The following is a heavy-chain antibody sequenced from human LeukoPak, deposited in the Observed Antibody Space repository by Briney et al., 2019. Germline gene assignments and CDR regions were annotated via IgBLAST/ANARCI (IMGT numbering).Heavy chain of an antibody. CDR3: VKGDSDDCVGLSSDY. CDR2: ISGDGGST. CDR1: GFTFDDYV. V-gene: IGHV3-43*02. J-gene: IGHJ4*02. Sequence: GGSLRLSCAASGFTFDDYVMHWVRQAPGKGLEWISLISGDGGSTHYVDSVKGRFTISRDNIKNSLYLQMNSLRTEDTALYYCVKGDSDDCVGLSSDYWGQGTLVTVSS. D-gene: IGHD4-17*01.